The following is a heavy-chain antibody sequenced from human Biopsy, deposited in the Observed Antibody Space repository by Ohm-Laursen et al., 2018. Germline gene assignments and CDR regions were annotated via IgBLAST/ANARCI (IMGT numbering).Heavy chain of an antibody. D-gene: IGHD1-7*01. Sequence: SVKVSCKASGYTFTSYDITWVRQASGQGPEWIGWLNPVSGNSNFGQKFRGRVTVTSDTSISTAYMELSGLTSDDTATYYCGRAVRNQLLTDPWGQGTLVTVTS. CDR2: LNPVSGNS. J-gene: IGHJ5*02. CDR3: GRAVRNQLLTDP. CDR1: GYTFTSYD. V-gene: IGHV1-8*01.